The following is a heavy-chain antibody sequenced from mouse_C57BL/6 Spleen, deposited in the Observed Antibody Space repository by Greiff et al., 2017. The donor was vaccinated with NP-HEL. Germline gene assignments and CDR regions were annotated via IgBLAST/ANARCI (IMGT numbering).Heavy chain of an antibody. J-gene: IGHJ4*01. D-gene: IGHD2-3*01. CDR2: ISYDGSN. CDR3: ARDDGYLRAMDY. V-gene: IGHV3-6*01. Sequence: DVKLQESGPGLVRPSQSLSLTCSVTGYSITSGYYWNWIRQFPGNKLEWMGYISYDGSNNYNPSLKNRISITRDTSKNQFFLKLNSVTTEDTATYYCARDDGYLRAMDYWGQGTSVTVSS. CDR1: GYSITSGYY.